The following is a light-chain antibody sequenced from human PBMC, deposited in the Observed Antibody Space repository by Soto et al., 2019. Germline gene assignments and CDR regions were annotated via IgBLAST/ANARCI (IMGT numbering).Light chain of an antibody. CDR2: GNS. V-gene: IGLV1-40*01. Sequence: QSVLTQPPSVSGAPGQRVTISCTGSSSNIGAGYDVHWYQQLPGTAPKLLIYGNSNRPSGVPDRFSGSKSGTSASLAITGLQAEDEADDYGQSYDSSLSGHVVFCGGTKLTV. CDR3: QSYDSSLSGHVV. J-gene: IGLJ2*01. CDR1: SSNIGAGYD.